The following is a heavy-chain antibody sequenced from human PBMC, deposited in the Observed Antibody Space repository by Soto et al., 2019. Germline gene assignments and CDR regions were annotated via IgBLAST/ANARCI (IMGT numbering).Heavy chain of an antibody. D-gene: IGHD3-9*01. Sequence: PSETLSLTCTVSGGSISSGGYYWSWIRQHPGKGLEWIGYIYYSGSTYYNPSLKSRVTISVDTSKNQFSLKLSSVTAADTAVYYCARVRPHILTGYYSRRPCWIDPSGPAPLLTLSS. V-gene: IGHV4-31*03. CDR3: ARVRPHILTGYYSRRPCWIDP. CDR1: GGSISSGGYY. CDR2: IYYSGST. J-gene: IGHJ5*02.